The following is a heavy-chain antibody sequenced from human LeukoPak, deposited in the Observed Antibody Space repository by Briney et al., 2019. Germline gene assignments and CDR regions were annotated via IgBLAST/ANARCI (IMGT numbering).Heavy chain of an antibody. J-gene: IGHJ4*02. Sequence: PGGSLRLSCAASGFTFSDYAMYWVRQAPGKGLEWVAIISYDGSNKYYTDSVKGRFTISGDNSKNTRYLQMNSLRAEDTAVYYCARGSPPDYWGQGTLVTVSS. V-gene: IGHV3-30*04. CDR3: ARGSPPDY. CDR1: GFTFSDYA. CDR2: ISYDGSNK.